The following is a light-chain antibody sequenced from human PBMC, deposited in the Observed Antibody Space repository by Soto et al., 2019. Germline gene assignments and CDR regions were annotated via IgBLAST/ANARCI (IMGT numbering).Light chain of an antibody. CDR3: QQSDDWPWT. CDR2: AVS. CDR1: QSVGRT. J-gene: IGKJ1*01. V-gene: IGKV3-15*01. Sequence: EIVMTQSPATLSVSPGDRATPSCRASQSVGRTLAWYQQKPGQAPSLLIYAVSTRATGVPARFRGSGSGTEFTLTISSLQSEDFAVYFCQQSDDWPWTFGQGTKVDIK.